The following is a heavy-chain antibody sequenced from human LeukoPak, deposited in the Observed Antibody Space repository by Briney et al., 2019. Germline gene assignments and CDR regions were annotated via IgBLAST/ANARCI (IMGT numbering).Heavy chain of an antibody. D-gene: IGHD4-11*01. J-gene: IGHJ4*02. CDR1: GFTFSSYS. V-gene: IGHV3-48*01. CDR2: ISTSSSAI. Sequence: GGSLRLSCAASGFTFSSYSMNWVRQAPGKGLEWVSYISTSSSAIYYADSVKGRFTISRDNAKNSLYLQMNSLRAEDTAVYYCARASYSNSASGYWGQGTLVTVSS. CDR3: ARASYSNSASGY.